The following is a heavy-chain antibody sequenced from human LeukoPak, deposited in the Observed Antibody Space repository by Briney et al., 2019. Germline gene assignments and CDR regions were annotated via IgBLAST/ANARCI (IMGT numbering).Heavy chain of an antibody. CDR2: ISGSGGST. Sequence: PGGSLRLSCAASGFTFSSYAMSWVRQAPGKGLEWVSAISGSGGSTYYADSVKGRFTIPRDNSKNTLYLQMNSLRAEDTAVYYCAKDQNGGLTGYYGRWFDPWGQGTLVTVSS. CDR1: GFTFSSYA. CDR3: AKDQNGGLTGYYGRWFDP. D-gene: IGHD3-9*01. J-gene: IGHJ5*02. V-gene: IGHV3-23*01.